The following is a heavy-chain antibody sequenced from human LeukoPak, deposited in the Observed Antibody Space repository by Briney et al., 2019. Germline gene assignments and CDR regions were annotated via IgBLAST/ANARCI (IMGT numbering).Heavy chain of an antibody. J-gene: IGHJ5*02. V-gene: IGHV3-9*01. Sequence: PGGSLRLSCAASGFTFDDYAMHWVRHAPGKGLEWVSGISWNSGSIGYADSVKGRFTTSRDNAKNSLYLQMNSLRAEDTALYYCAKGYYYGSGTPPGAFDPWGQGTLVTVSS. D-gene: IGHD3-10*01. CDR3: AKGYYYGSGTPPGAFDP. CDR2: ISWNSGSI. CDR1: GFTFDDYA.